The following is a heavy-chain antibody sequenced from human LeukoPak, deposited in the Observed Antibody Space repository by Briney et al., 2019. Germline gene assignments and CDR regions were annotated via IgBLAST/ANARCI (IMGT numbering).Heavy chain of an antibody. J-gene: IGHJ4*02. Sequence: GGSLSLSCAASGFTFIDHYMDWVRQAPGKGLEWVGRTRNKANSYTTEYAASVKGRFTISRDDSKNSLYLQMDSLRTEDTAVYYCARVAPSSGYLIYWGQGTLVTVSS. CDR2: TRNKANSYTT. V-gene: IGHV3-72*01. CDR1: GFTFIDHY. D-gene: IGHD3-22*01. CDR3: ARVAPSSGYLIY.